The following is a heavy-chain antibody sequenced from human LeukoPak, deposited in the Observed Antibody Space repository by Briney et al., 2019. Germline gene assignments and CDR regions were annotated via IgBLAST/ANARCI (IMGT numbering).Heavy chain of an antibody. V-gene: IGHV4-30-2*01. CDR3: ARGGNYHDSSGYYDY. D-gene: IGHD3-22*01. Sequence: PSETLSLTCTVSGGSISSGAYPWSWIRQPPGKGLEWIGYIHHSGSTYYSPSLKSRVTISVDRSKNQFSLKLNSVTAADTAVYYCARGGNYHDSSGYYDYWGQGTLVTVSS. J-gene: IGHJ4*02. CDR1: GGSISSGAYP. CDR2: IHHSGST.